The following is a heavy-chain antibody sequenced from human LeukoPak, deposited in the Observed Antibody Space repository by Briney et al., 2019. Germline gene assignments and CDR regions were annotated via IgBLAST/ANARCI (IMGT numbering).Heavy chain of an antibody. V-gene: IGHV1-18*04. Sequence: ASVKVSCKASGYTFTKYYMHWVRQAPGQGLEWMGWISGDNGNTNCAQKFQARVTMTTDTSTITAYMELRSLRSDDTAVYYCARSPYVGATRVDYWGQGTLVTVSS. CDR2: ISGDNGNT. CDR3: ARSPYVGATRVDY. CDR1: GYTFTKYY. J-gene: IGHJ4*02. D-gene: IGHD1-26*01.